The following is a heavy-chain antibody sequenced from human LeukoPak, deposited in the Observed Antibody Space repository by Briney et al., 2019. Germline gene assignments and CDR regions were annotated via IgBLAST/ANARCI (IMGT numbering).Heavy chain of an antibody. V-gene: IGHV4-38-2*01. CDR1: GYSISSGYY. Sequence: PSETLSLTCAVSGYSISSGYYWGWIRQPPGKGLEWIGSIYHSGSTYYNPSLKSRVTISVDTSKNQFSLKLSSVTAADTAVYYCARKLVFYYYYYMDVWGKGTTVTVSS. CDR3: ARKLVFYYYYYMDV. CDR2: IYHSGST. D-gene: IGHD3-9*01. J-gene: IGHJ6*03.